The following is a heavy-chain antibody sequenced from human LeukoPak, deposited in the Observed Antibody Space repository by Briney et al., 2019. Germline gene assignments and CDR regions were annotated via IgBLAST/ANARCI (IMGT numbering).Heavy chain of an antibody. D-gene: IGHD5/OR15-5a*01. J-gene: IGHJ4*02. CDR2: IYYSGNT. CDR3: ARALFDLYET. V-gene: IGHV4-39*07. Sequence: SETLSLTCTVSGGSITRSSYHWGWIRQPPGKGLEWIGSIYYSGNTIYNPSLKSRVTISVDTSKNQFSLKLSSVTAADTAVYYCARALFDLYETWGQGTLVTVSS. CDR1: GGSITRSSYH.